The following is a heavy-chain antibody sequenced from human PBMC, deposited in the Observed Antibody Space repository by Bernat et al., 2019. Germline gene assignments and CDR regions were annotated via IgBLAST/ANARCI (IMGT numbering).Heavy chain of an antibody. J-gene: IGHJ4*02. V-gene: IGHV3-9*01. D-gene: IGHD6-6*01. CDR1: GFTFDDYA. Sequence: EVQLVESGGDLVQPGRSLRLSCAASGFTFDDYAMHWVRQVPGKGLEWVSGISWNSGIRGYADSVKGRFTISRDNAKNSLYLQMNSLRAEDTALYYCAKDIASTSSHFDYWGQGTLVTVSS. CDR3: AKDIASTSSHFDY. CDR2: ISWNSGIR.